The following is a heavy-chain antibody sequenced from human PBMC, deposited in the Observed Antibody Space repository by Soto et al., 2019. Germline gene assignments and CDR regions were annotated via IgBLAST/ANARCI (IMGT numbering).Heavy chain of an antibody. CDR3: AMDPIPTGETIYDNYFDY. CDR1: GGTFSNSV. D-gene: IGHD1-1*01. Sequence: QVQLVQSGAEVKKPGSSVKVSCKGSGGTFSNSVISWVRQAPGQGLEWMGGIIPIFDTTNYAQKFQGRVTIIADETTTTGYMELASLRSEDTAVYYCAMDPIPTGETIYDNYFDYWGQGTLVTVSS. V-gene: IGHV1-69*01. CDR2: IIPIFDTT. J-gene: IGHJ4*02.